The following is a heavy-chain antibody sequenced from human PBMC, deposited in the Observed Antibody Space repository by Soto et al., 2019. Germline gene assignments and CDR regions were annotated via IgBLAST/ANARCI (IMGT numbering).Heavy chain of an antibody. D-gene: IGHD3-22*01. V-gene: IGHV3-23*01. CDR2: ISGSGGST. CDR1: AFTFSSYA. J-gene: IGHJ4*02. Sequence: GGSLRLSCAASAFTFSSYAMSWVRQAPGKGLEWVSAISGSGGSTYYADSVKGRFTISRDNSKNTLYLQMNSLRAEDTAVYYCAKGPAYYYDSSGYYYRPFDYWGQGTLVTVSS. CDR3: AKGPAYYYDSSGYYYRPFDY.